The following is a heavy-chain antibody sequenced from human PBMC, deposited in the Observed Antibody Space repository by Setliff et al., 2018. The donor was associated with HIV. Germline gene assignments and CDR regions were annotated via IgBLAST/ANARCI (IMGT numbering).Heavy chain of an antibody. J-gene: IGHJ6*03. D-gene: IGHD3-10*01. V-gene: IGHV4-61*02. CDR2: VDTTGNT. Sequence: SETLSLTCNVSGGSISSGSYYWTWIRQPAGKGLEWIGRVDTTGNTNYNPSLNSRVTILADTSKNHFSLELRSVTAADSAIYYCARDVRWELFPGYFYYYYMDVWGTGTTVTVS. CDR3: ARDVRWELFPGYFYYYYMDV. CDR1: GGSISSGSYY.